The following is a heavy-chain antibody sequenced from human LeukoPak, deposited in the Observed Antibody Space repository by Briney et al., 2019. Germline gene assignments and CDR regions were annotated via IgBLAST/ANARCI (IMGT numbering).Heavy chain of an antibody. CDR2: MNPNSGNT. CDR3: AREISGVDNNWFDP. V-gene: IGHV1-8*01. J-gene: IGHJ5*02. D-gene: IGHD3-3*01. Sequence: ASVKVSCKASGYTFIHYDINWVRQATGQGLEWMGWMNPNSGNTGYAQKFQGRVTMTRNTSISTAYMELSRLRSDDTALYYCAREISGVDNNWFDPWGQGTQVTVSS. CDR1: GYTFIHYD.